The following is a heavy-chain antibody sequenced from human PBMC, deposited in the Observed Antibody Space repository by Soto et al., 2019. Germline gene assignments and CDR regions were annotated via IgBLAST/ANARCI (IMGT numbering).Heavy chain of an antibody. V-gene: IGHV3-13*01. D-gene: IGHD2-8*01. CDR2: IGTAGDT. J-gene: IGHJ6*02. Sequence: GGSLRLSCAASGFTFSSYDMHWVRQATGKGLEWVSAIGTAGDTYYPGSVKGRFTISRENAENSMYLQMNSLRAEDTAVYYCAGANLGYCTNSVCYRKYYYYYYGMDVWGQGTTVTVSS. CDR1: GFTFSSYD. CDR3: AGANLGYCTNSVCYRKYYYYYYGMDV.